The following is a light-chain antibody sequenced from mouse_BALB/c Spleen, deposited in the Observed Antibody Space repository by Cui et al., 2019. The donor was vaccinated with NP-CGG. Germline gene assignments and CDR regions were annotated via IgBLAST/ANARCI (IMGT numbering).Light chain of an antibody. CDR3: ALWYSNHWV. Sequence: QDVVTQESALTTSPGETVTLTCRSSTGAVTTSNFANWVQEKPDHLFTGLIGGTNNRVPGVPARFSGSLIGDKAARTITGAQTEDEAIYFCALWYSNHWVFGGGTKLTVL. J-gene: IGLJ1*01. CDR2: GTN. CDR1: TGAVTTSNF. V-gene: IGLV1*01.